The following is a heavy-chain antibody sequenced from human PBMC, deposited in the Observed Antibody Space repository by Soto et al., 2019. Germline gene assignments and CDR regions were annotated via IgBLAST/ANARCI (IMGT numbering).Heavy chain of an antibody. CDR2: IWFDGSKK. J-gene: IGHJ6*02. D-gene: IGHD2-2*01. V-gene: IGHV3-33*01. CDR3: ARDRLVPYGYGMDV. CDR1: GFTFRSHG. Sequence: GGSLRLSCAASGFTFRSHGIHWVRQAPGKGLEWVALIWFDGSKKYYVDSVKGRFAVSRDNSKNTLYLQMNSLRVEDTAVYYCARDRLVPYGYGMDVWGQGTTVTVSS.